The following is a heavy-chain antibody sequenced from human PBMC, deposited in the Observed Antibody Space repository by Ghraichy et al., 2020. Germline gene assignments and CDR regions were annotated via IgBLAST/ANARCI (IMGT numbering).Heavy chain of an antibody. D-gene: IGHD3-10*01. Sequence: ASVKVSCKASGYTFTGYYMHWVRQAPGQGLEWMGRINPNSGGTNYAQKFQGRVTMTRDTSISTAYMELSRLRSDDTAVYYCAREGRGVSGEFLFDYWGQGTLVTVSS. CDR2: INPNSGGT. V-gene: IGHV1-2*06. CDR1: GYTFTGYY. CDR3: AREGRGVSGEFLFDY. J-gene: IGHJ4*02.